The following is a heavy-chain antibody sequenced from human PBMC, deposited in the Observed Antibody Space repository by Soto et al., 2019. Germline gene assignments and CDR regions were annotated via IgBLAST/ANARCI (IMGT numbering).Heavy chain of an antibody. CDR3: ASVPHMGALGYDYLGMDV. CDR2: IDPSDSHT. J-gene: IGHJ6*02. Sequence: PGESLKISCKGSGYNFTIYWITWVRQMPGKGLEWMGRIDPSDSHTSYSPSFQGHVTISADRSIRTAYLQWSSLKASDTAMYYCASVPHMGALGYDYLGMDVWGEGTTVT. D-gene: IGHD5-12*01. V-gene: IGHV5-10-1*01. CDR1: GYNFTIYW.